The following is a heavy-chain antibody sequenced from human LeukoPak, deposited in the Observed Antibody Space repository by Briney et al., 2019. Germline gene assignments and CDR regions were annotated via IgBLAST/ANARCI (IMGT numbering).Heavy chain of an antibody. CDR3: AKEGLPSGSYFSGWFDP. V-gene: IGHV3-30*04. CDR2: ISFDEITT. CDR1: GFTFSSYA. Sequence: GGSLRLSCAASGFTFSSYAMHWVRQAPGKGLEWVAVISFDEITTYYADSVKGRFTISRDNSKNTLSLQMNSLRADDTAVYYCAKEGLPSGSYFSGWFDPWGQGTLVSVSS. J-gene: IGHJ5*02. D-gene: IGHD3-10*01.